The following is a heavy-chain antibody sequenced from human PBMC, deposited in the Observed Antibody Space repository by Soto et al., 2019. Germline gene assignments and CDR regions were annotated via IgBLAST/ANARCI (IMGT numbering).Heavy chain of an antibody. J-gene: IGHJ6*02. V-gene: IGHV1-46*01. CDR1: GYTFSSFY. D-gene: IGHD4-17*01. CDR3: ARSYGENSYYYQGMDV. Sequence: VQLVQSGAEVKKPGASVKVSCKASGYTFSSFYVHWVRQAPGQVPEWLGVINPSTGLTANAQNFQGRITLTRGTSTSTVYMELSSLRSDDTAVYHCARSYGENSYYYQGMDVWGQGTTVTVSS. CDR2: INPSTGLT.